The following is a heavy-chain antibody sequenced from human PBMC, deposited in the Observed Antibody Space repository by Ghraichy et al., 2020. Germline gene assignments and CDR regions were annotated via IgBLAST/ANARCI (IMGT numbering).Heavy chain of an antibody. CDR3: ARHVAPGIRAFDI. J-gene: IGHJ3*02. CDR2: IGTTGADT. CDR1: GFTFSSYA. Sequence: GESLNISCAASGFTFSSYAMTWVRQAPGKGLEWVSGIGTTGADTFYADSVKGRFTISRDNSKNTLYVQMNSLRVEDTALYYCARHVAPGIRAFDIWGQGTLVSVSS. V-gene: IGHV3-23*01. D-gene: IGHD3-10*01.